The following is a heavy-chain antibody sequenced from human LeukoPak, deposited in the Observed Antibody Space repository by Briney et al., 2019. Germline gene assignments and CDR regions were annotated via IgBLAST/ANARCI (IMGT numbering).Heavy chain of an antibody. CDR3: AAARFLEWPFDY. V-gene: IGHV1-58*02. J-gene: IGHJ4*02. CDR1: GFTFTSSA. CDR2: IVVGSGNT. Sequence: SLKVSCKASGFTFTSSAMQWVRQARGQRLEWIGWIVVGSGNTNYAQKFQERVTITRDMTTSTAYMELSSLRSEDTAVYYCAAARFLEWPFDYWGQGTLVTVSS. D-gene: IGHD3-3*01.